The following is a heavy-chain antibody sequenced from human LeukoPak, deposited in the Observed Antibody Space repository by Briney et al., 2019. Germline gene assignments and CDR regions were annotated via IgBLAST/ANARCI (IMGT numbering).Heavy chain of an antibody. J-gene: IGHJ4*02. CDR1: GYSFTSYW. CDR2: IYPGDSDT. Sequence: RGESLKISCKGSGYSFTSYWIGWVRQMPGKGLEWMGIIYPGDSDTRYSPSFQGQVTISADKSISTAYLQWSSLKASDTAMYYCARQGTAMANTNYYYFDYWGQGTLVTVSS. D-gene: IGHD5-18*01. CDR3: ARQGTAMANTNYYYFDY. V-gene: IGHV5-51*01.